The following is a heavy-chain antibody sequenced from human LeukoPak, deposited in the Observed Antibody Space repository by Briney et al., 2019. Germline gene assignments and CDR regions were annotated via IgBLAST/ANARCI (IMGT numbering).Heavy chain of an antibody. CDR3: ARRGRAQGALNPNYGMDV. J-gene: IGHJ6*02. V-gene: IGHV5-10-1*01. CDR1: GYRFTSYW. CDR2: IDPSDSYT. Sequence: GESLRISCKGSGYRFTSYWINWVRQMPGKGLEWMGRIDPSDSYTNYSPSFQGHVTISADKSIDTAYLQWSSLKASDTAMYCCARRGRAQGALNPNYGMDVWGQGTMVTVAS.